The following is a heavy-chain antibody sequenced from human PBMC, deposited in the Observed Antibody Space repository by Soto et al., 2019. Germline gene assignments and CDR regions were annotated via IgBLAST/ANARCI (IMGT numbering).Heavy chain of an antibody. CDR1: GFTFSNAW. D-gene: IGHD3-22*01. CDR2: IKSKTDGGTT. Sequence: GGSLRLSCAASGFTFSNAWMNWVRQAPGKGLEWVGRIKSKTDGGTTDYAAPVKGRFTISRDDSKNTLYLQMNSLKTEDTAVYYCTTDWGRAYYYDSSGLRPDAFDIWGQGTMVTVSS. V-gene: IGHV3-15*07. J-gene: IGHJ3*02. CDR3: TTDWGRAYYYDSSGLRPDAFDI.